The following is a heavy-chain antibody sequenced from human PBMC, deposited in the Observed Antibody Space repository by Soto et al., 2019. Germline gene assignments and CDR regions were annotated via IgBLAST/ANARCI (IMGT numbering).Heavy chain of an antibody. V-gene: IGHV3-30-3*01. CDR2: VSSDGSNT. Sequence: QLVESGGGVVQPGRSLRLSCAASGFTFSTYSMHWVRQAPGKGLEWVAVVSSDGSNTYYADSVKGRFTISRDNSKTTLFLQVNSLRAEDTAVYYCARGDTPIRQSFYHYGLDVWGQGTTVTVSS. J-gene: IGHJ6*02. CDR3: ARGDTPIRQSFYHYGLDV. CDR1: GFTFSTYS. D-gene: IGHD5-18*01.